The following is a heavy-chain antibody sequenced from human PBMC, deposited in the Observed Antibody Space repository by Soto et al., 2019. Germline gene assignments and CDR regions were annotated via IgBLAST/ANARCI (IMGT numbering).Heavy chain of an antibody. CDR2: MNPISGNT. CDR1: GYTFTTYD. CDR3: SRSPRQALIDF. Sequence: QVQLVQSGAEVKKPGASVKVSCKASGYTFTTYDINWVRQATGQGLEWLGWMNPISGNTGYAPEFQGRVTMTSDTSLSTAYMELGRLRSDDTAVYYCSRSPRQALIDFWVPGSQVAVSS. V-gene: IGHV1-8*01. J-gene: IGHJ4*02.